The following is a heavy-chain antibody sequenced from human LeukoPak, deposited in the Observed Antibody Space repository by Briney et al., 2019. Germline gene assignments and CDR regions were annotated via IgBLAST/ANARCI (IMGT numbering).Heavy chain of an antibody. J-gene: IGHJ4*02. V-gene: IGHV3-66*02. D-gene: IGHD3-9*01. Sequence: GGSLRLSCTASGFTVSSNYMIWVRQAPGKGLEWVSIIYSSGTTYYADSVKGRFTISRDNSKKTLYLQMNSLRTEDTAVYYCARTGYLKPIDSWGQGTLVTVSS. CDR3: ARTGYLKPIDS. CDR1: GFTVSSNY. CDR2: IYSSGTT.